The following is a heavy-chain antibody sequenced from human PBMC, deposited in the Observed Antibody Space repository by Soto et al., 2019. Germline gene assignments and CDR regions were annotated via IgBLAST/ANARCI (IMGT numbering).Heavy chain of an antibody. V-gene: IGHV3-64D*06. CDR2: ITSDGDST. D-gene: IGHD2-15*01. CDR3: VKGNQLLRYYFEF. J-gene: IGHJ4*01. CDR1: GFTFSKYA. Sequence: GGSLRLSCSVSGFTFSKYAMHWVRQAPGKGLEYVSGITSDGDSTWHADSVKDRSTISRDNSKNTLFLQMSSLRVEDTAIYFCVKGNQLLRYYFEFWGPGTLVTVS.